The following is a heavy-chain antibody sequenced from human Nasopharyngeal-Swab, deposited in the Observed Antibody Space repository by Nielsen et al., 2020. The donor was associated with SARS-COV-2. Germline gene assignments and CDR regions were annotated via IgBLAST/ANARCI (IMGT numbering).Heavy chain of an antibody. D-gene: IGHD3-22*01. CDR3: AREAPPTYDSSGYYMGGMDV. J-gene: IGHJ6*02. Sequence: GESLKISCAASGVTVSSNYMSWVRQAPGKGLEWVSVIYSGGSTYYADSVKGRFTISRDNSKKTLYLQMNSLRAEDTAVYYCAREAPPTYDSSGYYMGGMDVWGQGTTVTVSS. CDR2: IYSGGST. CDR1: GVTVSSNY. V-gene: IGHV3-53*01.